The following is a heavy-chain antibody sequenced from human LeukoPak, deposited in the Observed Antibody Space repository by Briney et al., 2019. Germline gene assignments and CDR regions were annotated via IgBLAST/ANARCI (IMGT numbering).Heavy chain of an antibody. V-gene: IGHV3-23*01. CDR3: AKDLSNPYKYYGMDV. CDR2: ISGSGSST. CDR1: GFTFTNCA. Sequence: GGFLRLSCAASGFTFTNCAMAWVRQAPGKGLEWVSAISGSGSSTYYADSVKGRFTISRDNSKNTLYLQMNSLRAEDTAVYSCAKDLSNPYKYYGMDVWGQGTTVTVSS. J-gene: IGHJ6*02. D-gene: IGHD4-11*01.